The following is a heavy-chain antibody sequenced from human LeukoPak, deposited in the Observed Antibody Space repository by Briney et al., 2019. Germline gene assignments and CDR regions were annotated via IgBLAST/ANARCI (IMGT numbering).Heavy chain of an antibody. V-gene: IGHV4-39*02. CDR2: IYYLGST. Sequence: SETLSLTCTVSGGSISNSDYYWGWIRQPPGKGLEWIGSIYYLGSTYDNPSLKSRVTISVDTSENHFSLKLSSVTAADTAVYYCARADVFLGAFDIWGQGTMVTVSS. CDR3: ARADVFLGAFDI. D-gene: IGHD2-21*01. CDR1: GGSISNSDYY. J-gene: IGHJ3*02.